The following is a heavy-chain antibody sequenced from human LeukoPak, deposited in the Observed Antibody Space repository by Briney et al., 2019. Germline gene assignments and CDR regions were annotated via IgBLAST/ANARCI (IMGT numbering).Heavy chain of an antibody. CDR3: ARDGTGGRGYFDY. V-gene: IGHV4-59*01. CDR2: IYYSGST. CDR1: GGSISSYY. D-gene: IGHD1-14*01. Sequence: SETLSLTCTVSGGSISSYYWSWIRQPPGKGLEWIGYIYYSGSTNYNPSLKSRVTISVDTSKNQFSLKPSSVTAADTAVYYCARDGTGGRGYFDYWGQGTLVTVSS. J-gene: IGHJ4*02.